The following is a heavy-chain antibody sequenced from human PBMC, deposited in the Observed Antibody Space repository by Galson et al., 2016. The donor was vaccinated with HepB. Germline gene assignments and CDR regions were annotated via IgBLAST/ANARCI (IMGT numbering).Heavy chain of an antibody. CDR2: INPYSGDT. V-gene: IGHV1-18*01. D-gene: IGHD4-17*01. J-gene: IGHJ4*02. Sequence: SVKVSCKASGYKFTTYGISWVRQAPGQGLEWMGWINPYSGDTHYAKNLQGRVTLTTDTSTSTAYMEVRGLRFDDTAVFYCARGTYRGVLDYGDAFDYWGQGTLVTISS. CDR3: ARGTYRGVLDYGDAFDY. CDR1: GYKFTTYG.